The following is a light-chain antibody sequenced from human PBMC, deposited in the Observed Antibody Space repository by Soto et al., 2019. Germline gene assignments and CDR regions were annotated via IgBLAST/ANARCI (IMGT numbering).Light chain of an antibody. Sequence: QSVLTQPPSVSGAPGQRVTISCTGSSSKIGAAYDVHSDPKVLMYDDNSRPSGVPYRISGSKSGNTASLTVSGLQAEDEADYFCSSHGGGNNWGVFGGGTKLTVL. V-gene: IGLV1-40*01. CDR2: DDN. CDR1: SSKIGAAYD. J-gene: IGLJ3*02. CDR3: SSHGGGNNWGV.